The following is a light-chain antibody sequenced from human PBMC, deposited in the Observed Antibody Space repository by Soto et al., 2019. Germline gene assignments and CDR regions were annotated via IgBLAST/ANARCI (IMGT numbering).Light chain of an antibody. J-gene: IGLJ1*01. CDR2: EVS. Sequence: QSALTQPASVSGSPGQSITISCTGTSSDVGGYNYVSWYQQHTGKAPKLMIYEVSNRPSGVSNRFSGSKSGNTASLTISGLQAEDEADYYCCSYTSNSTPIFFGTGTKLTVL. CDR3: CSYTSNSTPIF. CDR1: SSDVGGYNY. V-gene: IGLV2-14*01.